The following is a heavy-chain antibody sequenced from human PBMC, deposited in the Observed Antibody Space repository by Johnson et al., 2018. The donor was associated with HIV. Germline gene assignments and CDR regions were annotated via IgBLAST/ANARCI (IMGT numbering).Heavy chain of an antibody. CDR3: ANSADYGDYGSPDAFDI. J-gene: IGHJ3*02. D-gene: IGHD4-17*01. Sequence: VQLVESGGCLVKPVGSLRLSCAASGFTFSDYYMSWIRQAPGKGLEWVSYISSSGTTIYYADSVKGRFTIPRDTAKNSLYLQMNSLRAEDTAVYYCANSADYGDYGSPDAFDIWGQGTMVTVSS. V-gene: IGHV3-11*04. CDR2: ISSSGTTI. CDR1: GFTFSDYY.